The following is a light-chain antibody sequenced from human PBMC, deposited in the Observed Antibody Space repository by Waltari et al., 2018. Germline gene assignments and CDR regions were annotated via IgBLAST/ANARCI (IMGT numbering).Light chain of an antibody. V-gene: IGKV1-8*01. Sequence: AIRMTQSPSSLSASTGDRVTITFRASQSVSTYLAWYQQKPGKAPKLLIYAASTLQRGVPLRFSGSGSGTDFTLSISCLQPEDFATYYCQQFNRYLLSFGGGTKVEIK. CDR2: AAS. CDR1: QSVSTY. CDR3: QQFNRYLLS. J-gene: IGKJ4*01.